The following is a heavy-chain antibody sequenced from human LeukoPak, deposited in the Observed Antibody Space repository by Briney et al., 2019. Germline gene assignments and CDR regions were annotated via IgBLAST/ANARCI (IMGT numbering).Heavy chain of an antibody. Sequence: PGGPLRLSCAASGFTFSDFWMGWVRQAPGKGLEWVANINQDGSENYYVDSVKGRLTISRDNAKNSLYLQMNSLRAEDTAVYYCTKGRSNHYWGQGTLVTVSA. V-gene: IGHV3-7*01. CDR1: GFTFSDFW. J-gene: IGHJ4*02. D-gene: IGHD3-10*01. CDR3: TKGRSNHY. CDR2: INQDGSEN.